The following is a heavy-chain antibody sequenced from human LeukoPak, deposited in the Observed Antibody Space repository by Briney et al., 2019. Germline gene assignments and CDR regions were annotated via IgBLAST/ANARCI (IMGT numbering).Heavy chain of an antibody. J-gene: IGHJ4*02. CDR1: GFTLSDYA. V-gene: IGHV3-74*01. CDR3: ARAQMGTPTDC. Sequence: PGGSLRLSCAASGFTLSDYAMYWVRQAPGKELVWVSRFTADGSSTIYADSVMGRFTVSRDIAKNTLYLQMYSLRAEDTAVYYCARAQMGTPTDCWGQGTLVTVSS. D-gene: IGHD1-14*01. CDR2: FTADGSST.